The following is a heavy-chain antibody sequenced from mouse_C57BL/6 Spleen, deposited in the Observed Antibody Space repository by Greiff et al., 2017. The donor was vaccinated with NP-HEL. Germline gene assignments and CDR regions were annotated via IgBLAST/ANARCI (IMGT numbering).Heavy chain of an antibody. CDR3: AREGNYYGSLAY. V-gene: IGHV1-55*01. J-gene: IGHJ3*01. CDR2: IYPGSGST. D-gene: IGHD1-1*01. CDR1: GYTFTSYW. Sequence: VQLQQPGAELVKPGASVKMSCKASGYTFTSYWITWVKQRPGQGLEWIGDIYPGSGSTNYNEKFKSKATLTVDTSSSTAYMQLSSLTSEDSAVYYCAREGNYYGSLAYWGQGTLVTVSA.